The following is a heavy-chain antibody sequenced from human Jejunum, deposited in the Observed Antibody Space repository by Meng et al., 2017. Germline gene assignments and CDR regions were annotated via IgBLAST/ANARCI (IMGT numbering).Heavy chain of an antibody. CDR2: IYSGGET. CDR3: ARSRGGSDSFDF. CDR1: GLTVTRDY. V-gene: IGHV3-66*01. D-gene: IGHD2-15*01. J-gene: IGHJ4*02. Sequence: GESLKISCAASGLTVTRDYMSWVRQAPGKGLEWVSSIYSGGETYYADSVKGRFTISRDNAKNSLYLQMNSLRAEDTAVYYCARSRGGSDSFDFWGQGTLVTVSS.